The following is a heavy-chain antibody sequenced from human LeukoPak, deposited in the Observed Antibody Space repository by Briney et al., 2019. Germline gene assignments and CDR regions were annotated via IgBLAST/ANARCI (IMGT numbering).Heavy chain of an antibody. CDR3: ARAPYGDYVHPD. Sequence: PGGSLRLSCAASGFTFSNAWMSWVRQAPGKGLEWIGEINHSGSTNYNPSLKSRVTISVDTSKNQFSLKLSSVTAADTAVYYCARAPYGDYVHPDWGQGTLVTVSS. V-gene: IGHV4-34*01. CDR2: INHSGST. CDR1: GFTFSNAW. D-gene: IGHD4-17*01. J-gene: IGHJ4*02.